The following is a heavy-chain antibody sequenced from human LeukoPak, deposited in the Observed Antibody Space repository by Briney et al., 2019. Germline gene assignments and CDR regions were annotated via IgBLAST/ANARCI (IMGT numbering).Heavy chain of an antibody. V-gene: IGHV3-53*01. D-gene: IGHD2-2*01. Sequence: GGSLRLSCAASGFTVSTKYMSWVRQAPGKGLEWVSLIYSSGTTYYADSVKGRFTISRDNSKNSLYLQMNSLRAEDTAVYYRARVGGVPAAHFDYWGQGTLVTVSS. CDR3: ARVGGVPAAHFDY. CDR1: GFTVSTKY. J-gene: IGHJ4*02. CDR2: IYSSGTT.